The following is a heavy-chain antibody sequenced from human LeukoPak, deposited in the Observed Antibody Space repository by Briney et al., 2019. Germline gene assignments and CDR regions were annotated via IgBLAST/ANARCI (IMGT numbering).Heavy chain of an antibody. Sequence: PGGSLRLSCAASGITLSRTYMSWVRQAPGKGLEWISVIYSGGSTYYADSVKGRFTISRHISKNTLYLQMNSLRAEDTAVYYCARGGDSSGYYPHPFDIWGQGTMVTVSS. D-gene: IGHD3-22*01. CDR3: ARGGDSSGYYPHPFDI. CDR2: IYSGGST. V-gene: IGHV3-53*04. J-gene: IGHJ3*02. CDR1: GITLSRTY.